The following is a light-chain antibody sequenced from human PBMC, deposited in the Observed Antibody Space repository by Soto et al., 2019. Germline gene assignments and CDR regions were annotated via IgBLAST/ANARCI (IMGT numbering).Light chain of an antibody. Sequence: EIVLTQSPGTLSLSPGERATLSCRASQSVSSSSLSWYQQKPGQAPRLLIYDTSSRATDIPDRFSGSGSGTDFTLTISRREPEDFTVYYCQHYGTSMWTFGQGTTVEIK. CDR2: DTS. CDR3: QHYGTSMWT. CDR1: QSVSSSS. V-gene: IGKV3-20*01. J-gene: IGKJ1*01.